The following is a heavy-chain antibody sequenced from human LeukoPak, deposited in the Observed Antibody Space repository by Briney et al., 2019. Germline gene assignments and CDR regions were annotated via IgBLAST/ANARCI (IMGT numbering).Heavy chain of an antibody. V-gene: IGHV3-30*03. CDR1: GFTFSSYG. CDR2: ISYDGSNK. CDR3: ARGTYYYDSSGYYRDDY. Sequence: GGSLRLSCAASGFTFSSYGVHWVRQAPGKGLEWVAVISYDGSNKYYADSVKGRFTISRDNAKNSLYLQMNSLRAEDTAVYYCARGTYYYDSSGYYRDDYWGQGTLVTVSS. J-gene: IGHJ4*02. D-gene: IGHD3-22*01.